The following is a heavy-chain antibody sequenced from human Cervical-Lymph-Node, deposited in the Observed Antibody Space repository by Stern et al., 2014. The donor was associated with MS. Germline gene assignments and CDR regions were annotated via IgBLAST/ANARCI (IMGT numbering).Heavy chain of an antibody. D-gene: IGHD3-3*01. CDR1: GFTFSDYY. J-gene: IGHJ4*02. CDR3: ARQDDFWVDY. V-gene: IGHV3-11*01. Sequence: VKLVESGGALVKPGGSLVISCAASGFTFSDYYMTWIRQSPGKGLEWVSHISTNGRSIYYADSVKGRFTISWDNHKNSLYLQMNGLRADDTAVYYCARQDDFWVDYWGQGTLVTVSS. CDR2: ISTNGRSI.